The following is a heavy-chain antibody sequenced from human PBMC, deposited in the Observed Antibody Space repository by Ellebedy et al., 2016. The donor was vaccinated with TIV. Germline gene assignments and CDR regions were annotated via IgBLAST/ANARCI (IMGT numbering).Heavy chain of an antibody. CDR2: INHSGST. CDR1: GGSFSGYY. D-gene: IGHD5-24*01. Sequence: SETLSLTCAVYGGSFSGYYWSWIRQPPGKGLEWIGEINHSGSTNYNPSLKSRVTISVDTSKNQFSLKLSSVTAADTAVYYCASIVEMATNVDYWGQGTLVTVSS. V-gene: IGHV4-34*01. J-gene: IGHJ4*02. CDR3: ASIVEMATNVDY.